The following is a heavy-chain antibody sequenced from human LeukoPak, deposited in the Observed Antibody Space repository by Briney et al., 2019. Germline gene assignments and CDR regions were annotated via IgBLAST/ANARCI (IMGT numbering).Heavy chain of an antibody. CDR1: GFTFSNYA. Sequence: PGGSLRLSCSASGFTFSNYAMHWVRQAPGKGLEFVSGISSTGGSTNYPDSVKDRFSTSRDNSKNTLYLQMTSLRADDTAVYYCVKDQHCSTISCATRTGLDPWGQGTSVTVSS. D-gene: IGHD2-2*01. CDR3: VKDQHCSTISCATRTGLDP. V-gene: IGHV3-64D*06. J-gene: IGHJ5*02. CDR2: ISSTGGST.